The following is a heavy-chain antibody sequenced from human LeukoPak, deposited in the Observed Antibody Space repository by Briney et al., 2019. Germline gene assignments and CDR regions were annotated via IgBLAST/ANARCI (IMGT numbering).Heavy chain of an antibody. V-gene: IGHV4-59*01. CDR2: IYYSGST. D-gene: IGHD5-18*01. J-gene: IGHJ4*02. CDR3: ARARGYSYGYFDY. Sequence: SETLSLTCPVSGGSISSYYWSWIRQPPGKGLEWIGYIYYSGSTNYNPSLKSRVTISVDTSKNQSSLKLSSVTAADTAVYYCARARGYSYGYFDYWGQGTLVTVSS. CDR1: GGSISSYY.